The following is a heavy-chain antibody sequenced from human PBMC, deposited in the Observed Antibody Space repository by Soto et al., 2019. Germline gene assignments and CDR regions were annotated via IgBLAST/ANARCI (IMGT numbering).Heavy chain of an antibody. D-gene: IGHD3-10*01. J-gene: IGHJ3*02. CDR2: IIPIFGTA. CDR3: ATCRRVRGVDDAFDI. Sequence: GASVKVSCKASGGTFSSYAISWVRQAPGQGLEWMGGIIPIFGTANYAQKFQGRVTITADESTSTAYMELSSLRSEDTAVYYCATCRRVRGVDDAFDIWGQGTMVTVSS. CDR1: GGTFSSYA. V-gene: IGHV1-69*13.